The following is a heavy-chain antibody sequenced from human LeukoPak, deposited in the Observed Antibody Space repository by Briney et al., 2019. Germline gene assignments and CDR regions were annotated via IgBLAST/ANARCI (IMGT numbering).Heavy chain of an antibody. D-gene: IGHD2-2*01. CDR2: IIPIFGTA. CDR3: ARDPPPYCSSTSCYGY. CDR1: GGTFSSYA. Sequence: GASVKVSCKASGGTFSSYAISWVRQAPGQGLEWMGGIIPIFGTANYAQKFQGRVTITADESTSTAYMELSSLRSEDTAVYYCARDPPPYCSSTSCYGYWGQGTLVTVS. V-gene: IGHV1-69*13. J-gene: IGHJ4*02.